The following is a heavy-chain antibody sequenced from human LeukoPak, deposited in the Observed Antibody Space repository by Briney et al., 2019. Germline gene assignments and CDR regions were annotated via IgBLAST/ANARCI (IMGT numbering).Heavy chain of an antibody. CDR2: ISGSGGST. J-gene: IGHJ4*02. CDR3: AKDRRPYYDFWSGYYSGFSTDY. CDR1: GFTFSSYA. V-gene: IGHV3-23*01. Sequence: PGGSLRLSCAASGFTFSSYAMSWVRQAPGKGLEWVSAISGSGGSTYYADSVKGRFTISRDNSKNTLYLQMNSLRAEDTAVYYCAKDRRPYYDFWSGYYSGFSTDYWGQGTLVTVSS. D-gene: IGHD3-3*01.